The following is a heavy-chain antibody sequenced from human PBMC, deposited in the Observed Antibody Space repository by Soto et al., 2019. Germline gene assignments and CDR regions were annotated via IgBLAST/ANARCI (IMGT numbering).Heavy chain of an antibody. V-gene: IGHV3-7*01. D-gene: IGHD2-15*01. J-gene: IGHJ4*02. CDR3: ARWDIVVVVAATTRRYYFDY. Sequence: GGSLRLSCAASGFTFSSYWMSWVRQAPGKGLEWVANIKQDGSEKYYVDSVKGRFTISRDNAKNSLYLQMNSLRAEDTAVYYCARWDIVVVVAATTRRYYFDYWGQGTLVTVSS. CDR2: IKQDGSEK. CDR1: GFTFSSYW.